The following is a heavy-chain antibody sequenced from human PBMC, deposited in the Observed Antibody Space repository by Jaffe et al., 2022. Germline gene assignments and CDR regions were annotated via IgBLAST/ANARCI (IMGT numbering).Heavy chain of an antibody. D-gene: IGHD3-10*01. CDR1: GGSISSSNW. J-gene: IGHJ4*02. CDR2: IYHSGST. V-gene: IGHV4-4*02. Sequence: QVQLQESGPGLVKPSGTLSLTCAVSGGSISSSNWWSWVRQPPGKGLEWIGEIYHSGSTNYNPSLKSRVTISVDKSKNQFSLKLSSVTAADTAVYYCASTRADRGYYGSGSYYAYWGQGTLVTVSS. CDR3: ASTRADRGYYGSGSYYAY.